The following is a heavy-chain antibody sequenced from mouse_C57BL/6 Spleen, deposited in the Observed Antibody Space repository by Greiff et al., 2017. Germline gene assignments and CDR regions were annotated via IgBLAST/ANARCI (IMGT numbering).Heavy chain of an antibody. Sequence: VQLQQSGPGLVQPSQSLSITCTVSGFSLTSYGVHWVRPSPGKGLEWLGVIWRGGSTDYNAAFMSRLSITKDNSKSQVFFNMTSLQADDTAIYYCAKRNECLEAMDYWGQGTSVTVSS. V-gene: IGHV2-5*01. CDR1: GFSLTSYG. CDR3: AKRNECLEAMDY. CDR2: IWRGGST. J-gene: IGHJ4*01. D-gene: IGHD6-1*01.